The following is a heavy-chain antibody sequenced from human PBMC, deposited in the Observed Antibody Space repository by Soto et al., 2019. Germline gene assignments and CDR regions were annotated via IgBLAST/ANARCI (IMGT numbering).Heavy chain of an antibody. Sequence: QVQLVQSGAEVKKPGASVTVSCKASGYTFTSYSIIWVRQAPGQGLEWRGWLSVYNGNTKYAQDFQGRVTMTTDTPTNTAYMELRSLRSDDTAVYYCARDGVAVTTGISGYWGQGTLVTVSS. CDR3: ARDGVAVTTGISGY. D-gene: IGHD4-4*01. J-gene: IGHJ4*02. CDR2: LSVYNGNT. CDR1: GYTFTSYS. V-gene: IGHV1-18*01.